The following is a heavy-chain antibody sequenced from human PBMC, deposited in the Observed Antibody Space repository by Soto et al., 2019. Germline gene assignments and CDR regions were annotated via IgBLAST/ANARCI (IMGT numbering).Heavy chain of an antibody. CDR1: GYNFVSYG. Sequence: ASVKVSCKTSGYNFVSYGINWVRQAPGQGLEWMGWISPGSGDIIYAQKFQGRVTLTTDTSTSTVFMDLRSLRFDDTAVYYCARGLMYTSSPDSWFDPWGQGTLVTV. V-gene: IGHV1-18*01. CDR2: ISPGSGDI. CDR3: ARGLMYTSSPDSWFDP. J-gene: IGHJ5*02. D-gene: IGHD2-2*01.